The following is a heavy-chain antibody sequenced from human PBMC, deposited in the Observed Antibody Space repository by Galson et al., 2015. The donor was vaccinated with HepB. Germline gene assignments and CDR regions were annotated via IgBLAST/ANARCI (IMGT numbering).Heavy chain of an antibody. CDR1: GYTFTSYG. CDR3: ARDLVGATEWFYFDY. D-gene: IGHD1-26*01. CDR2: ISAYNGNT. J-gene: IGHJ4*02. V-gene: IGHV1-18*01. Sequence: SVKVSCKASGYTFTSYGISWVRQAPGQGLEWMGWISAYNGNTNYAQKLQGRVTMTTDTSTSTAYMELRSLRSDDTAVYYCARDLVGATEWFYFDYWGQGTLVTVSS.